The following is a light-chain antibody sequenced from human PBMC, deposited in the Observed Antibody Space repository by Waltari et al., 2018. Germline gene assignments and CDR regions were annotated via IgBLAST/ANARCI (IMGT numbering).Light chain of an antibody. CDR1: SGPLSSTSY. CDR3: LLYMGSGIWV. V-gene: IGLV8-61*01. Sequence: QTVVTQEPSLSVSAGGTVTLTCALSSGPLSSTSYAIWYQQAPGQAPRTLVYKADSRSSGVPDRFYGSILGNKAALTITGAQADDESDYYCLLYMGSGIWVFGGGTKLTVL. J-gene: IGLJ3*02. CDR2: KAD.